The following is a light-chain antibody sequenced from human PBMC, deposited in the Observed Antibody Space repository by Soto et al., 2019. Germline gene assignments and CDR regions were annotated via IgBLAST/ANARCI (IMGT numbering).Light chain of an antibody. Sequence: AIQLTQSPSSMSASVGDRVTITCRASQSISSALAWYQHKPWRAPRLLIYDASSLQSGVPSRFSGSGSGTDFTLTISSLQPEDFATYYCQQFQSYALTFGGGTKLEIK. CDR3: QQFQSYALT. V-gene: IGKV1-13*02. J-gene: IGKJ4*01. CDR1: QSISSA. CDR2: DAS.